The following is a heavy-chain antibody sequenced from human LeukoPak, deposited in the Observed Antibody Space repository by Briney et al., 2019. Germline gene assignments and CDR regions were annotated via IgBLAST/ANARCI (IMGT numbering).Heavy chain of an antibody. J-gene: IGHJ6*03. V-gene: IGHV1-2*02. CDR3: ARARGQQLVYYYYYYMDV. D-gene: IGHD6-13*01. CDR1: GYTFTGYY. CDR2: INPNSGGT. Sequence: ASVKVACKASGYTFTGYYMHWVRQAPGQGLEWMGWINPNSGGTNYAQKLQGRVTMTTDTSTSTAYMALRSLRSDDTAVYYCARARGQQLVYYYYYYMDVWGKGTTVTVSS.